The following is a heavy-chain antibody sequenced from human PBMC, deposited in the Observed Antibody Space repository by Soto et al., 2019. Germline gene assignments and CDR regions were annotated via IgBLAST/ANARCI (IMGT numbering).Heavy chain of an antibody. V-gene: IGHV3-30*16. CDR2: ISFDGNII. Sequence: GSLRLSCAASEFSFSSYAMHWIRQAPGKGLEWVAVISFDGNIIQYADSVKGRFIISRDNSKNTLYLQMNSLRGEDTAVYYCARTFDTITYYFDYWGQGTLVTVSS. CDR1: EFSFSSYA. CDR3: ARTFDTITYYFDY. D-gene: IGHD3-9*01. J-gene: IGHJ4*02.